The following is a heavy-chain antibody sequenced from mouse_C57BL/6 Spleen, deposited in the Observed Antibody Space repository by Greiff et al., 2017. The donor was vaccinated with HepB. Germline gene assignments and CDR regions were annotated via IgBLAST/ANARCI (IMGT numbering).Heavy chain of an antibody. V-gene: IGHV10-1*01. CDR2: IRSKSNNYAT. CDR3: VMGDGYLFAY. CDR1: GFSFNTYA. J-gene: IGHJ3*01. D-gene: IGHD2-3*01. Sequence: EVHLVESGGGLVQPKGSLKLSCAASGFSFNTYAMNWVRQAPGKGLEWVARIRSKSNNYATYYADSVKDRFTISRDDSESMLYLQMNNLKTEDTAMYYCVMGDGYLFAYWGQGTLVTVSA.